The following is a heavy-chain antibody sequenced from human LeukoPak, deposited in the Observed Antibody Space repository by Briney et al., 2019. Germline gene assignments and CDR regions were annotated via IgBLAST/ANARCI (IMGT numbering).Heavy chain of an antibody. J-gene: IGHJ6*04. CDR1: GGSFSGYY. CDR3: ARKGRRYQLPPYYYYGMDV. V-gene: IGHV4-34*01. D-gene: IGHD2-2*01. Sequence: SETLSLTRAVYGGSFSGYYWSWIRQPPGKGLEWIGEINHSGSTNYNPSLKSRVTISVDTSKNQFSLKLSSVTAADTAVYYCARKGRRYQLPPYYYYGMDVWGKGTTVTVSS. CDR2: INHSGST.